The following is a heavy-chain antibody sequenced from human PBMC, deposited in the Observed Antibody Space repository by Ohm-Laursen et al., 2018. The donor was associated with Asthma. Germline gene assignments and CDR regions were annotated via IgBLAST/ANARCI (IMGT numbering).Heavy chain of an antibody. D-gene: IGHD2-2*01. V-gene: IGHV4-39*01. Sequence: SETLSLTCTVSGGSTTRSSYSWGWIRQPPGKGLEWIGSKYYSGGTYYNPSLKSRVTISMNTSKNQFTLSLNSVTAADTAVYYCARIASAYPYAFDMWGQGTMVTVAS. CDR2: KYYSGGT. CDR1: GGSTTRSSYS. CDR3: ARIASAYPYAFDM. J-gene: IGHJ3*02.